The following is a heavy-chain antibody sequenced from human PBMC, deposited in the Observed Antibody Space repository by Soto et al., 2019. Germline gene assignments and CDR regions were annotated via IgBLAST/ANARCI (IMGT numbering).Heavy chain of an antibody. CDR3: AKEGSDYDILTGSGYYGMDV. D-gene: IGHD3-9*01. V-gene: IGHV3-30*18. Sequence: GGSLRLSCAASGFTFSSYGMHWVRQAPGKGLGWVAVISYDGSNKYYADSVKGRFTISRDNSKNTLYLQMNSLRAEDTAVYYCAKEGSDYDILTGSGYYGMDVWGQGTTVTVSS. CDR2: ISYDGSNK. CDR1: GFTFSSYG. J-gene: IGHJ6*02.